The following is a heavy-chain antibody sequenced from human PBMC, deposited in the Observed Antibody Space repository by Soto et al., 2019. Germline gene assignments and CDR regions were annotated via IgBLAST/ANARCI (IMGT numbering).Heavy chain of an antibody. CDR3: ARDVNYYDSSGYYYWDAFDI. CDR2: IYSVGST. J-gene: IGHJ3*02. Sequence: GGSLRLSCAASGFKVSSNYMSWVRQAPGKGLERASVIYSVGSTYYADSVKGRFTISRDNSKNTLYLQMNSLRAEDTAVYYCARDVNYYDSSGYYYWDAFDIWGQGTMVTVSS. V-gene: IGHV3-53*01. D-gene: IGHD3-22*01. CDR1: GFKVSSNY.